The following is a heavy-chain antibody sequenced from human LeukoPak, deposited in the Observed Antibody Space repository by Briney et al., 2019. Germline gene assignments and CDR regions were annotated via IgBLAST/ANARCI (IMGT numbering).Heavy chain of an antibody. Sequence: SETLSPTCNVSGVSISSHYWSWLRQPPGQGLEWIGYRYHNGNSNYNPSIRSRVTVSIDMSKSQVSLKLNSVTAADTAIYYCARMVFGIMSGYYHDSWGRGTLVTVSS. CDR2: RYHNGNS. J-gene: IGHJ1*01. CDR3: ARMVFGIMSGYYHDS. CDR1: GVSISSHY. D-gene: IGHD4-17*01. V-gene: IGHV4-59*11.